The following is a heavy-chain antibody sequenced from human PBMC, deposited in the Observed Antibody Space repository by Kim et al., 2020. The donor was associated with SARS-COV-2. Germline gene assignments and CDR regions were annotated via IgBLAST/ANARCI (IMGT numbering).Heavy chain of an antibody. CDR3: ARHGTTHLGYYYYGMDV. V-gene: IGHV5-51*01. D-gene: IGHD1-7*01. J-gene: IGHJ6*02. Sequence: GESLKISCKGSGYSFTSYWIGWVRQMPGKGLEWMGIIYPGDSDTRYSPSFQGQVTISADKSISTAYLQWSSLKASDTAMYYCARHGTTHLGYYYYGMDVWGQGTTVTVSS. CDR2: IYPGDSDT. CDR1: GYSFTSYW.